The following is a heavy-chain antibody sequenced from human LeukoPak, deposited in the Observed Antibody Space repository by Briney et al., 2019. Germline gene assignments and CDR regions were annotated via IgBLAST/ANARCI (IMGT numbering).Heavy chain of an antibody. CDR1: GYTFTSYY. J-gene: IGHJ3*02. CDR2: INSSGGST. Sequence: ASVKVSCKASGYTFTSYYMHWVRQAPGQGLEWMGIINSSGGSTTYAQKFQARVTMTRDTSTSTVYMELSSLRSEDTAVYYCARAPGNCSGGSCYSGAFDIWGQGTIITVSS. D-gene: IGHD2-15*01. CDR3: ARAPGNCSGGSCYSGAFDI. V-gene: IGHV1-46*01.